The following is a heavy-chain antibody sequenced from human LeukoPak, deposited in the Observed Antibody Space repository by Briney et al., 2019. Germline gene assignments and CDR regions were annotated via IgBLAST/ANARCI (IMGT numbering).Heavy chain of an antibody. J-gene: IGHJ5*02. V-gene: IGHV3-30*18. CDR2: ISYDGSNK. D-gene: IGHD3-10*01. CDR3: AKEDHRGSDPPWFDP. Sequence: GGSLRLSCAASGFTFSSYGMHWVRQAPGKGLEWVAVISYDGSNKYYADSVKGRFTISGDNSKNTLYLQMNSLRADDTAVYYCAKEDHRGSDPPWFDPWGQGTLVTVSS. CDR1: GFTFSSYG.